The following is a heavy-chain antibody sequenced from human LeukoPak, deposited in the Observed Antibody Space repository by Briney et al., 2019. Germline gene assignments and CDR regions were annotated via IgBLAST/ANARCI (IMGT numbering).Heavy chain of an antibody. J-gene: IGHJ4*02. D-gene: IGHD1-26*01. CDR3: ARAGSGTDY. V-gene: IGHV3-48*01. CDR1: GFTFSSYS. Sequence: GGSLRLSCAASGFTFSSYSMNWVRQAPGKGLEWVSYISSSSTRYYADSVKGRFTISRNNAKNSLYMQMNSLRAEDTAVYYCARAGSGTDYWGQGTLVTVSS. CDR2: ISSSSTR.